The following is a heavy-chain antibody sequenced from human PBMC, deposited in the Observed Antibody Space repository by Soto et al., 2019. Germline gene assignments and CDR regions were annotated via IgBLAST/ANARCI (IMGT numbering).Heavy chain of an antibody. CDR1: GYTFTSYG. D-gene: IGHD3-22*01. J-gene: IGHJ5*02. V-gene: IGHV1-18*04. CDR2: ISAYNGNT. CDR3: EIGSWTYYYDSSGYFSP. Sequence: ASVNVSFKASGYTFTSYGISWVRQAPGQGLEWMGWISAYNGNTNYAQKLQGRVTMTTDTSTSTAYMELRSLRSDDTAVYYCEIGSWTYYYDSSGYFSPWGHGTLVTVSS.